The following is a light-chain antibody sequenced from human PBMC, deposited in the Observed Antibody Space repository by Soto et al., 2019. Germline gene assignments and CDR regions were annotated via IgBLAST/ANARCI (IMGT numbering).Light chain of an antibody. CDR2: SAS. V-gene: IGKV1-27*01. CDR3: QKYNSALWT. Sequence: DIQMTQSPSSLSASVGDRVTITCRASQGISTYLAWYQQKPGKVPQLLIYSASVVQSGVPSRFSGSGSETDFTLTISSLQPEDVATYYCQKYNSALWTFGQGTKVEIK. CDR1: QGISTY. J-gene: IGKJ1*01.